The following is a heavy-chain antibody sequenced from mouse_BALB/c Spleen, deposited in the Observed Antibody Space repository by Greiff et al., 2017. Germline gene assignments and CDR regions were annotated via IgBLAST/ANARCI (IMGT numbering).Heavy chain of an antibody. CDR1: GFSLTSYD. J-gene: IGHJ4*01. CDR2: IWTGGGT. CDR3: VREGAMDY. V-gene: IGHV2-9-2*01. Sequence: VQLQESGPGLVAPSQSLSITCTVSGFSLTSYDISWIRQPPGKGLEWLGVIWTGGGTNYNSAFMSRLSISKDNSKSQVFLKMNSLQTDDTAIYYCVREGAMDYWGQGTSVTVSS.